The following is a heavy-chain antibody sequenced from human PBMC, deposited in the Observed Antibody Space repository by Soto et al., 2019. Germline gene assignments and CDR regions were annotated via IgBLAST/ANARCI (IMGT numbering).Heavy chain of an antibody. CDR2: IAYDGSKT. Sequence: QVQLVESGGGVVQPGRSLRLTCAASGFTFSSNGMHWVRQAPGKGLEWVALIAYDGSKTYYGDSVRGRFTISRDNSENTLFLQMNSLRAEDTAVSYCARWVGGSMFDNSGKYDSWGQGTLVTVSS. CDR3: ARWVGGSMFDNSGKYDS. CDR1: GFTFSSNG. V-gene: IGHV3-30*03. J-gene: IGHJ5*01. D-gene: IGHD3-22*01.